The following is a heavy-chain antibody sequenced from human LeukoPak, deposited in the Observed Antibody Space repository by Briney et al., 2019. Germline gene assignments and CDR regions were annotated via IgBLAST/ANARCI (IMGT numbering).Heavy chain of an antibody. CDR2: ISSSGSYI. J-gene: IGHJ4*02. CDR3: VRDLGVVIYDY. D-gene: IGHD3-3*01. Sequence: PGGSLRLSCAASGFTFSSYSMNWVRQAPGKGLEWVSSISSSGSYIYYADSMKGRFTISRDNAKNSLYLQMNSLRAEDTAVYYCVRDLGVVIYDYWGQGTLVTVSS. V-gene: IGHV3-21*01. CDR1: GFTFSSYS.